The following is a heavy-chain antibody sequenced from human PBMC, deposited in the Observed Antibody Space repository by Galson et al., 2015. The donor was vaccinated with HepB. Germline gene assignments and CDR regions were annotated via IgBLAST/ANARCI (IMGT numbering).Heavy chain of an antibody. J-gene: IGHJ6*03. CDR3: ARAPDHDFWSDYYYYYMDV. CDR1: GFTFSRNS. D-gene: IGHD3-3*01. CDR2: ISSSSSHI. Sequence: SLRLSCAASGFTFSRNSMHWVCQAPGKGLEWVSSISSSSSHIYYADSLKGRLTISRDNAKNSLYLQMNSLRAEDTAVYYCARAPDHDFWSDYYYYYMDVWGKGTTVTVSS. V-gene: IGHV3-21*01.